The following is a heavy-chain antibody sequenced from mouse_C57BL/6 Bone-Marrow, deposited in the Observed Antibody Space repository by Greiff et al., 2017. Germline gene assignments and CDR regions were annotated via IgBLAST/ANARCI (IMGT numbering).Heavy chain of an antibody. CDR1: GYTFTDYY. CDR2: INPNNGGT. D-gene: IGHD2-3*01. CDR3: ARRWLLRLYYAMDY. Sequence: VQLQQSGPELVKPGASVKISCKASGYTFTDYYMNWVKQSHGKSLEWIGDINPNNGGTSYNQKFKGKATLTVDKSSSTAYMELRSLTSEDSAVYYGARRWLLRLYYAMDYWGQGTSVTVSS. V-gene: IGHV1-26*01. J-gene: IGHJ4*01.